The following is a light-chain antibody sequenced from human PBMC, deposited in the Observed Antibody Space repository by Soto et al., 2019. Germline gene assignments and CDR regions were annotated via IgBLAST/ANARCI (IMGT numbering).Light chain of an antibody. CDR1: QSVSSNY. Sequence: EIVLTQSPGTLSLSPGERATLSCRASQSVSSNYLAWYQQKPGQAPRLLIYGASSRATGIPDRFSGSGRFSGSWSGTDFTLTINRLEPEDSAVYYCQHYGSYPPLFTFGPGTKVDIK. CDR3: QHYGSYPPLFT. CDR2: GAS. V-gene: IGKV3-20*01. J-gene: IGKJ3*01.